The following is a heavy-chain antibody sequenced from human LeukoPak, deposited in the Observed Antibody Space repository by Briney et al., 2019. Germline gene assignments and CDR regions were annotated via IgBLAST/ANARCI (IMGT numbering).Heavy chain of an antibody. CDR2: INSRDGTT. V-gene: IGHV3-23*01. CDR1: GFPFGNYA. D-gene: IGHD2-21*02. CDR3: AKEGTYCGGGCYGVFDY. J-gene: IGHJ4*02. Sequence: RSLRLSCAASGFPFGNYAVTWFRQPPGKGLEWIATINSRDGTTYYAGCVKGRLNISRDNSKNTLYLQMSGLRAEDTGVYYCAKEGTYCGGGCYGVFDYWGQGTLVTVSS.